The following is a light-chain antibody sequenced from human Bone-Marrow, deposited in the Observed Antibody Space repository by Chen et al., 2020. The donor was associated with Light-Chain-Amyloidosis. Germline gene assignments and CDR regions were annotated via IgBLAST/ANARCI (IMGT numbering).Light chain of an antibody. CDR3: QVWDRSSDRPV. CDR1: NIGSTS. J-gene: IGLJ3*02. V-gene: IGLV3-21*02. CDR2: DDI. Sequence: SYVLTQPSSVSVAPGQTATIAWGGNNIGSTSVHWYQQTPGQAPLLVVYDDIDRPSGIPERLSGANSGNTATLTISRVEAGDEADYYCQVWDRSSDRPVFGGGTKLTVL.